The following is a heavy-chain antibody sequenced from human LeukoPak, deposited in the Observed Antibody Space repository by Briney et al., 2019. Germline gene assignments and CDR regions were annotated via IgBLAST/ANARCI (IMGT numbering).Heavy chain of an antibody. D-gene: IGHD5-18*01. V-gene: IGHV3-23*01. CDR1: GFTFSSYA. Sequence: GGSLRLSCAASGFTFSSYAMSWVRQAPGKGLEWVSAISGSGGSTYYVDSVKGRFTISRDNSKNTLYLQMNSLRAEDTAVYYCAKASTAMVHFDYWGQGTLVTVSS. CDR2: ISGSGGST. CDR3: AKASTAMVHFDY. J-gene: IGHJ4*02.